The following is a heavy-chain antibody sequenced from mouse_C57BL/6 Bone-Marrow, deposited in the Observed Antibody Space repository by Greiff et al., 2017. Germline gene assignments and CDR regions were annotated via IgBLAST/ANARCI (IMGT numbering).Heavy chain of an antibody. CDR1: GYTFTSYW. CDR3: ARWGDY. V-gene: IGHV1-69*01. J-gene: IGHJ4*01. CDR2: IDPSDSYT. Sequence: QVQLQQPGAELVMPGASVKLSCKASGYTFTSYWMHWVKQRPGQGLEWIGEIDPSDSYTNYNQKFKGKATLTVDKSSSTAYMQLSSLTSEDSAVYYCARWGDYWGQGTSVTVSS.